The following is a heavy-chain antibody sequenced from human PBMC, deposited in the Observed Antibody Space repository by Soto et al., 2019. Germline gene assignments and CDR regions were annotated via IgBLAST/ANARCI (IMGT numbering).Heavy chain of an antibody. D-gene: IGHD4-4*01. Sequence: GGSLRLSCAASGFTFSSYGMHWVRQAPGKGLEWVAVIWYNGNNKYYADSVKGRFTISRDNSKNTLYLQMNSLRVEDTAVYYCVRATDYRNYPLIIDCREQGTLGTVSS. CDR3: VRATDYRNYPLIIDC. J-gene: IGHJ4*02. V-gene: IGHV3-33*01. CDR1: GFTFSSYG. CDR2: IWYNGNNK.